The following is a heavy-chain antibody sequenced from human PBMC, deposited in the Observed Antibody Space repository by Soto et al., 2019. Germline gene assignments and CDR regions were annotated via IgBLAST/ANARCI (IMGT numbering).Heavy chain of an antibody. CDR2: IDPGDSES. V-gene: IGHV5-10-1*03. CDR1: GYSFGSYW. Sequence: EVKLVQSGAEVKKPGETLRISCQASGYSFGSYWIRWVRQMPGKGLEWMGMIDPGDSESIYSPSSQGHLTFSVDASISPAYLHRRSLKASDTATYYCARQGTDKILGWDVWGQGTTVIVSS. CDR3: ARQGTDKILGWDV. J-gene: IGHJ6*02. D-gene: IGHD3-16*01.